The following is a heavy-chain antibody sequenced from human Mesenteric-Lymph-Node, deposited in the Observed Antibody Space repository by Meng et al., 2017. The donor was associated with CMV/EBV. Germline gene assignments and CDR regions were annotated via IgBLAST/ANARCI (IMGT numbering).Heavy chain of an antibody. J-gene: IGHJ4*02. D-gene: IGHD2-15*01. CDR1: SSSSGGYY. V-gene: IGHV4-31*02. Sequence: SSSSGGYYWRWIRQHPGEGLEWIGYIYYSGSTYYNASLKSRVTISVDTSKNQFSLKLSSVTAADTAVYYCARVLYCSGGSCSYYFDYWGQGTLVTVSS. CDR3: ARVLYCSGGSCSYYFDY. CDR2: IYYSGST.